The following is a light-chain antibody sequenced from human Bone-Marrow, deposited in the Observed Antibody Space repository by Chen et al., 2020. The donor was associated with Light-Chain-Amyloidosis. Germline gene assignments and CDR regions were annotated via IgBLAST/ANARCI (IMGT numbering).Light chain of an antibody. Sequence: SYVLTQPSSVSVAPGQTATIACGGNNIGSTSVPWYQQTPGQAPLLVVYDDSDRPSGIPERWSGSNSGNTATVTISRVEAGDEADYYCQVWDRSSDRPVFGGGTKLTVL. CDR3: QVWDRSSDRPV. CDR1: NIGSTS. J-gene: IGLJ3*02. CDR2: DDS. V-gene: IGLV3-21*02.